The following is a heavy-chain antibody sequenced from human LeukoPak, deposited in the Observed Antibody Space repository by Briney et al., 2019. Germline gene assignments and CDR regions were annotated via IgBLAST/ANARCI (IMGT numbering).Heavy chain of an antibody. CDR2: IKQDGSEK. J-gene: IGHJ4*02. CDR1: GFTFSSYW. Sequence: PGGSLRLSCAASGFTFSSYWMSWVRQAPGKGLEWVANIKQDGSEKYYVDSVKGRFTISRDNAKNSLYLQMNSLRAEDTAVYYCARDPGGYDLGAYYFDYWGQGTLVTVSS. D-gene: IGHD5-12*01. CDR3: ARDPGGYDLGAYYFDY. V-gene: IGHV3-7*01.